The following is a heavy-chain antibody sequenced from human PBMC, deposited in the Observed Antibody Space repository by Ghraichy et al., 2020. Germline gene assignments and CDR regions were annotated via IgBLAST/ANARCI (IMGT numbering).Heavy chain of an antibody. D-gene: IGHD3-22*01. V-gene: IGHV3-7*03. CDR3: ARVNWWDTSGFGSFYFDC. Sequence: GGSLRLSCVASGFTFNTWWMSCVRQAPGKGLEWVANIRQSGSEKYYVDSVKGRFTISRDNAKNSLFLQMNSLRAEDTAVYYCARVNWWDTSGFGSFYFDCWGQGTLVTVSS. J-gene: IGHJ4*02. CDR1: GFTFNTWW. CDR2: IRQSGSEK.